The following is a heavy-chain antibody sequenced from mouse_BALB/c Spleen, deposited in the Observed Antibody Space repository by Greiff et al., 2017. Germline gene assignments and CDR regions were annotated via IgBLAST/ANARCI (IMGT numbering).Heavy chain of an antibody. CDR2: IYPGDGDT. V-gene: IGHV1-80*01. D-gene: IGHD4-1*01. CDR3: ARSGTGTDWYFDV. J-gene: IGHJ1*01. Sequence: QVQLKESGAELVRPGSSVKISCKASGYAFSSYWMNWVKQRPGQGLEWIGQIYPGDGDTNYNGKFKGKATLTADKSSSTAYMQLSSLTSEDSAVYFCARSGTGTDWYFDVWGAGTTVTVSS. CDR1: GYAFSSYW.